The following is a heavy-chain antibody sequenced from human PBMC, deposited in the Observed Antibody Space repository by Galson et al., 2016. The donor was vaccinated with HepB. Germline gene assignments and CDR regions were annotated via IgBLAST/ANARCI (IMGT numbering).Heavy chain of an antibody. Sequence: SRYTMNWVRQTPGKGLEWVSSITSGSDYIYEAHSVKGRFTISRDDAKNSLYLQMNSLRAEDTAVYFCARVTGYSFDNWGQGTLVTVSS. J-gene: IGHJ4*02. CDR1: SRYT. CDR3: ARVTGYSFDN. CDR2: ITSGSDYI. D-gene: IGHD5-24*01. V-gene: IGHV3-21*01.